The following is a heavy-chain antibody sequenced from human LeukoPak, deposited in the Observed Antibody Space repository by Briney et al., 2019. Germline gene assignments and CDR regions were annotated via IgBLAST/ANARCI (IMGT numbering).Heavy chain of an antibody. D-gene: IGHD2-21*02. CDR2: ISYDGNHI. Sequence: GGSLRLSCAASGFTFRNYWMGWVRQAPGKGLEWVAVISYDGNHIFYADSVKGRFTISRDNSKNTLYLQMNSLTTEDTAVYYCARCGGDCYTSTQGFDYWGQGTLVTVSS. CDR1: GFTFRNYW. V-gene: IGHV3-30*03. J-gene: IGHJ4*02. CDR3: ARCGGDCYTSTQGFDY.